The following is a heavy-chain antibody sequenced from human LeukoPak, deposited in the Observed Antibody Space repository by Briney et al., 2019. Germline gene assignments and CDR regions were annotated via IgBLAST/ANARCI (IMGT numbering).Heavy chain of an antibody. Sequence: GGSLRLSCAASGFTFSRYAMSWVRQAPGKGLEWVCGISSSGESPYYADSVKGRFTISRDNSKNTLYLEINSLRAEDTAVYYCAKKSRDGYNPFDYLGQGTLATVSS. CDR2: ISSSGESP. V-gene: IGHV3-23*01. CDR3: AKKSRDGYNPFDY. J-gene: IGHJ4*02. D-gene: IGHD5-24*01. CDR1: GFTFSRYA.